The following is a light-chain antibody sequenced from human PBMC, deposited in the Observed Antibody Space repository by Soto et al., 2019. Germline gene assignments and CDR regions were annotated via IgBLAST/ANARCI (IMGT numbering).Light chain of an antibody. V-gene: IGLV2-8*01. CDR3: SSFAVTNNYV. Sequence: QSALTRPPSASGSPGQSVTISCIGTSSDVGNYNYVSWYQHHPGKAPKLMIFEVNKRPSGVPARFSGAKSDNTASLTISGSQAEDAAYYYPSSFAVTNNYVFGCGTKLTVL. CDR2: EVN. J-gene: IGLJ1*01. CDR1: SSDVGNYNY.